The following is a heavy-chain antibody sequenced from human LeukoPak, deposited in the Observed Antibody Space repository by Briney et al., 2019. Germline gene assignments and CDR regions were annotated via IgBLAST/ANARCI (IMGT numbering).Heavy chain of an antibody. CDR1: GYSISSGYF. D-gene: IGHD3-3*01. Sequence: RTSETLSLTCNVSGYSISSGYFWGWIRQPPGKGLEWIGSIYHSGSTDSNPSLESRVTISVDTSRNQFSLRLSSVTAADTAVYYCARVLTIRRSGFDIWGQGTMVTVSS. CDR3: ARVLTIRRSGFDI. V-gene: IGHV4-38-2*02. J-gene: IGHJ3*02. CDR2: IYHSGST.